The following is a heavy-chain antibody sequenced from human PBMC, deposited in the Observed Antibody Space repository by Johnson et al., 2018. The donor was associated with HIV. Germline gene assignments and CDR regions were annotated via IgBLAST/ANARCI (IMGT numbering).Heavy chain of an antibody. J-gene: IGHJ3*02. CDR1: GFTFSDYY. V-gene: IGHV3-11*01. D-gene: IGHD3-22*01. CDR3: ARAMYDYESSGNYYGGFDI. CDR2: INWNGETI. Sequence: QVQLVESGGRLVKPGGSLRLSCAASGFTFSDYYMSWIRQAPGKGLAWASGINWNGETIGYADPVKGRCTVSRDNAKDSLFLEMNSLRVEDTAFYYCARAMYDYESSGNYYGGFDIWGQVTMVTVSS.